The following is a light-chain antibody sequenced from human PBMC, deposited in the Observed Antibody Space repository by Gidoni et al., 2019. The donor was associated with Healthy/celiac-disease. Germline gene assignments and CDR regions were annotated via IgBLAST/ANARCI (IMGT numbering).Light chain of an antibody. CDR1: QSISSY. CDR3: QQSET. CDR2: AAS. V-gene: IGKV1-39*01. J-gene: IGKJ1*01. Sequence: DIQMTQSPSSLSASVGDSVTITCRASQSISSYLNWYQQKPGKAPKLLIYAASSLQSGVPSRFSGSGSRTDFTLTISSLQPEDFATYYCQQSETFGQGTKVEIK.